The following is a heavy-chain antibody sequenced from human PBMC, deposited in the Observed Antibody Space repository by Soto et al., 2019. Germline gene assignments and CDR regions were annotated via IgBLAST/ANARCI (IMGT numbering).Heavy chain of an antibody. CDR1: GGSISSYY. CDR3: ARFRPYMIYSSGYSFDY. V-gene: IGHV4-59*08. Sequence: AETLSLTCTVSGGSISSYYCIWIRQPPGKGLEWIVYIYYSGSTNYNPSLKSRVTISVDTSKNQFSLKLSSVTAADTAVYYCARFRPYMIYSSGYSFDYWGQGTLVTVSS. CDR2: IYYSGST. D-gene: IGHD3-22*01. J-gene: IGHJ4*02.